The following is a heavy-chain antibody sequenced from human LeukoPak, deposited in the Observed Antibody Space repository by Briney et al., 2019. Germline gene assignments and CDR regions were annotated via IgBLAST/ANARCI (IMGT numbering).Heavy chain of an antibody. CDR3: AKQGGYCSGGSCYSWVFDY. V-gene: IGHV3-23*01. CDR2: ISGSGGST. CDR1: GFTFSSYA. Sequence: GGSLRLSCAASGFTFSSYAMSWVRQAPGKGLEWVSAISGSGGSTYYADSVKGRFTISRDNSKNTLYLQMNSLRAEDTAVYYCAKQGGYCSGGSCYSWVFDYWGQEPWSPSPQ. D-gene: IGHD2-15*01. J-gene: IGHJ4*01.